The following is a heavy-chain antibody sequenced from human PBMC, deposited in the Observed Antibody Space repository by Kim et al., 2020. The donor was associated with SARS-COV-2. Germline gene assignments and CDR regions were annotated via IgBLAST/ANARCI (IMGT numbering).Heavy chain of an antibody. D-gene: IGHD3-16*01. J-gene: IGHJ6*02. CDR3: SRLSGGSDLHGMDV. V-gene: IGHV4-39*01. CDR2: AFFDGRT. Sequence: SETLSLTCSVSGGSISNSRYYWGWIRQPPGKGLDWIGSAFFDGRTHYNPSLRSRVTISVDTSKDQFSLRLRYMTAADSGVYYFSRLSGGSDLHGMDVWG. CDR1: GGSISNSRYY.